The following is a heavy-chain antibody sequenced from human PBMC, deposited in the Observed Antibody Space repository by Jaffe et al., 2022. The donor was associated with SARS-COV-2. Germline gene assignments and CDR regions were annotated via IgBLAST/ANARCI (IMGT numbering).Heavy chain of an antibody. J-gene: IGHJ4*02. CDR1: GFTFSSYW. CDR2: IKQDGSEK. D-gene: IGHD5-12*01. Sequence: EVQLVESGGGLVQPGGSLRLSCAASGFTFSSYWMSWVRQAPGKGLEWVANIKQDGSEKYYVDSVKGRFTISRDNAKNSLYLQMNSLRAEDTAVYYCARMFSGYDLDFDYWGQGTLVTVSS. CDR3: ARMFSGYDLDFDY. V-gene: IGHV3-7*01.